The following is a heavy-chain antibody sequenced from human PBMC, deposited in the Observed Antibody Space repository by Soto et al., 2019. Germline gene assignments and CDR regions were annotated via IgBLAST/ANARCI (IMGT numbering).Heavy chain of an antibody. CDR2: ISYDGSNK. J-gene: IGHJ4*02. CDR1: GFTFSSYA. V-gene: IGHV3-30-3*01. CDR3: ARVSRGAARPSYFDY. Sequence: GGSLRLSCAASGFTFSSYAMHWVRQAPGKGLEWVAVISYDGSNKYYADSVKGRFTISRDNSKNTLYLQMNSLRAEDTAVYYCARVSRGAARPSYFDYWGQGTLVTVSS. D-gene: IGHD6-6*01.